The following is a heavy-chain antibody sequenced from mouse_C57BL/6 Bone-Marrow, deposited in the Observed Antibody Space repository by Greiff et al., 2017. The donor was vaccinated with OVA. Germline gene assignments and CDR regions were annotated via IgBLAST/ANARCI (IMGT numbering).Heavy chain of an antibody. J-gene: IGHJ2*01. CDR3: ARLGVVYFDD. Sequence: EVQRVESGGDLVKPGGSLKLSCAASGFTFSSYGMSWVRQTPDKRLAWVATISSGGSYTYYPDSVKGRFTISRDNAKNTLYLQMSSLKSEDTAMYYCARLGVVYFDDWGQGTTLTVSS. D-gene: IGHD1-1*02. CDR2: ISSGGSYT. CDR1: GFTFSSYG. V-gene: IGHV5-6*01.